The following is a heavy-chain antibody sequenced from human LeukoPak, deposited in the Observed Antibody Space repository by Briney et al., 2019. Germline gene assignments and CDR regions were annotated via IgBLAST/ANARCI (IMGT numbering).Heavy chain of an antibody. D-gene: IGHD6-13*01. Sequence: ASVKVSCKASGYTFTSYDINWVRQATGQGLEWMGWMNPNSGNTGYAQKFQGRVTMTRNTSISTAYMELSGLRSEDTAVYYCARGEYSSSWYSHYYGMDVWGQGTTVTVSS. CDR1: GYTFTSYD. CDR3: ARGEYSSSWYSHYYGMDV. V-gene: IGHV1-8*01. CDR2: MNPNSGNT. J-gene: IGHJ6*02.